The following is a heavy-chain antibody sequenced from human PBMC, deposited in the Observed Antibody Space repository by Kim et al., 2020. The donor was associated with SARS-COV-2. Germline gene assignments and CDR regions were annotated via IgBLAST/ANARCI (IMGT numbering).Heavy chain of an antibody. Sequence: SETLSLTCAVYGGSFSGYYWSRIRQPPGKGLEWVGEINHSGSTNYNPSLKKRVTISVDTTKNQFSLKLSSVTAAETAVSYCARGVWFRELYLYYYGMDVWGQGTTVTVSS. V-gene: IGHV4-34*01. CDR2: INHSGST. J-gene: IGHJ6*02. CDR3: ARGVWFRELYLYYYGMDV. CDR1: GGSFSGYY. D-gene: IGHD3-10*01.